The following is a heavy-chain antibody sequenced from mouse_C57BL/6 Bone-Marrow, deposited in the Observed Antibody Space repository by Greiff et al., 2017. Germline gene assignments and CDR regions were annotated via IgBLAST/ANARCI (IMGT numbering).Heavy chain of an antibody. CDR2: IYPRSGNT. D-gene: IGHD3-1*01. CDR3: ASNSLGFDY. CDR1: GYTFTSSG. J-gene: IGHJ2*01. V-gene: IGHV1-81*01. Sequence: QVQLKESGAELARPGASVKLSCKASGYTFTSSGISWVKQRTGQGLEWIGEIYPRSGNTYYNEKFKGKATLTADKSSSTAYMELRSLTSEDSAVYFCASNSLGFDYGGQGTTLTVSS.